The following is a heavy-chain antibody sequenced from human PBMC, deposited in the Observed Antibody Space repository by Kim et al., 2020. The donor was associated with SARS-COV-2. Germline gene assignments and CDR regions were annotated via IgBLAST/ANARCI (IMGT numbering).Heavy chain of an antibody. Sequence: SETLSLTCAVYGGSFSGYYWSWIRQPPGKGLEWIGELNHSGSTNYNPSLKSRVTISVDTSKNQFSLKLSSVTAADRAVYYCARLGGVKPFDPCVQGPLVT. CDR3: ARLGGVKPFDP. J-gene: IGHJ5*02. CDR1: GGSFSGYY. D-gene: IGHD3-16*01. CDR2: LNHSGST. V-gene: IGHV4-34*01.